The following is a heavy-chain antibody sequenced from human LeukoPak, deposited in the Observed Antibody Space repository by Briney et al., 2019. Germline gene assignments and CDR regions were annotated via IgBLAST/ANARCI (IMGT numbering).Heavy chain of an antibody. CDR1: GYTFTSYG. D-gene: IGHD6-19*01. J-gene: IGHJ6*02. V-gene: IGHV1-18*01. CDR2: ISAYNGNT. CDR3: ASATNIAVAGTGPYYYGMDV. Sequence: ASVKLSCKASGYTFTSYGISWLRQAPGQGLEWMGWISAYNGNTNYAQKLQGRVTMTTGTSTSTAYMELRSLRSDDTAVYYCASATNIAVAGTGPYYYGMDVLGQGTTVTVSS.